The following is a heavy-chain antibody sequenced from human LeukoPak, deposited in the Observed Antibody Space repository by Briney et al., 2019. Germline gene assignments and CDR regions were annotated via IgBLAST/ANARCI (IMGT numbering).Heavy chain of an antibody. J-gene: IGHJ4*02. V-gene: IGHV3-48*03. D-gene: IGHD3-22*01. Sequence: GGSLRLSCAASGFTFSSYEMNWVRQAPGKGLEWVSYISSSGSTIYYADSVKGRFTISRDNAKNSLYLQMNSLRAEDTAVYYCARGQGYYDGSGYYYRWGQGTLVTVSS. CDR3: ARGQGYYDGSGYYYR. CDR2: ISSSGSTI. CDR1: GFTFSSYE.